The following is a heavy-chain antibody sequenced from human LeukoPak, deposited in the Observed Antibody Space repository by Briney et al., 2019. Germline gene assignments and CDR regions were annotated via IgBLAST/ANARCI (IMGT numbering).Heavy chain of an antibody. CDR1: GGSISSGGYY. J-gene: IGHJ5*02. CDR3: ARGLLFSWFGP. V-gene: IGHV4-31*03. D-gene: IGHD2-21*02. CDR2: IYCSGST. Sequence: SQTLSLTCTVSGGSISSGGYYWSWIRQHPGEGLEWIGHIYCSGSTYYNPSLKSRVTISVDTSKNQFSLKLSSVTAADTAVYYCARGLLFSWFGPWGQGTLVAVSS.